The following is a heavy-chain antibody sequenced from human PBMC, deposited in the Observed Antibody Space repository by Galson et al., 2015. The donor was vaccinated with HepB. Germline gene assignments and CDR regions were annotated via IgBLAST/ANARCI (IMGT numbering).Heavy chain of an antibody. CDR1: GGSIRSSSYY. J-gene: IGHJ5*02. CDR3: ARVFWFGELLVWFDP. CDR2: IYYSGST. Sequence: ETLSLTCTVSGGSIRSSSYYWGWIRQPPGKGLEWIGSIYYSGSTYYNPSLKSRVTISVDTSKNQFSLKLSSVTAADTAVYYCARVFWFGELLVWFDPWGQGTLVTVSS. V-gene: IGHV4-39*07. D-gene: IGHD3-10*01.